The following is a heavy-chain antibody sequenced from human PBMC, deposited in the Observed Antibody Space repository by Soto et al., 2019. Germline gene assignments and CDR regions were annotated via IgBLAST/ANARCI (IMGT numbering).Heavy chain of an antibody. J-gene: IGHJ3*02. CDR3: ASALIVATTVEDAFDI. D-gene: IGHD5-12*01. CDR1: GYTFTSYD. Sequence: ASAKVCCKASGYTFTSYDINWVRQATGQGLEWMGWMNPNSGNTGYAQKFQGRVTMTRNTSISTAYMELSSLRSEDTAVYYCASALIVATTVEDAFDIWGQGTMVTVSS. V-gene: IGHV1-8*02. CDR2: MNPNSGNT.